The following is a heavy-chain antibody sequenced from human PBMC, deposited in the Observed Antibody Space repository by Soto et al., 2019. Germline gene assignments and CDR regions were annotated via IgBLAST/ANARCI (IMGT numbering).Heavy chain of an antibody. J-gene: IGHJ4*02. CDR2: ISGSGGST. CDR3: AKDLRGGGAGLRFLEWLSNYFDY. V-gene: IGHV3-23*01. Sequence: AGGSLRLSCAASGFTFSSYAMSWVRQAPGKGLEWVSAISGSGGSTYYADSVKGRFTISRDNSKNTLYLQMNSLRAEDTAVYYCAKDLRGGGAGLRFLEWLSNYFDYWGQGTLVTVSS. D-gene: IGHD3-3*01. CDR1: GFTFSSYA.